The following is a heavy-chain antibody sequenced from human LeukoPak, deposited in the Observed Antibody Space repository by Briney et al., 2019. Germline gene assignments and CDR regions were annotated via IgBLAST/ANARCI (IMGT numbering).Heavy chain of an antibody. CDR3: AKDRGIISDY. Sequence: GGSLRLSCAASGFTFSSYDMHWVRQATGKGLEWVSAIGTAGDTYYPGSVKGRFTISRDNSKNTLYLQMSSLRAEDTAVYYCAKDRGIISDYWGQGTLVTVSS. D-gene: IGHD3-10*01. J-gene: IGHJ4*02. CDR2: IGTAGDT. V-gene: IGHV3-13*01. CDR1: GFTFSSYD.